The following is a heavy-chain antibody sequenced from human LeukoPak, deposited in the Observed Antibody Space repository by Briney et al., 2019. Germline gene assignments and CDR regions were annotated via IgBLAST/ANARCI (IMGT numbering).Heavy chain of an antibody. CDR2: ISSSSSYI. J-gene: IGHJ6*03. CDR1: GFTFSSYS. Sequence: GGSLRLSCAASGFTFSSYSMNWVRQAPGKGLEWVSSISSSSSYIYYADSVKGRFTISRDNAKNSLYLQMNSLRAEDTAVYYCATYYYYGSGSYYWYYYYYMDVWGKGTTVTVSS. CDR3: ATYYYYGSGSYYWYYYYYMDV. V-gene: IGHV3-21*01. D-gene: IGHD3-10*01.